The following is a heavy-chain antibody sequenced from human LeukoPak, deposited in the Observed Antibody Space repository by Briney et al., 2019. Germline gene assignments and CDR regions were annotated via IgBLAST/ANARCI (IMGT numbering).Heavy chain of an antibody. CDR2: IYYSGST. J-gene: IGHJ6*03. D-gene: IGHD6-13*01. V-gene: IGHV4-59*01. CDR1: GGSISSYY. CDR3: ARCRASSWKSYYYYMDV. Sequence: SETLSLTCTVSGGSISSYYWSWIRQPAGKGLEWIGYIYYSGSTNYNPSLKSRVTISVDTSKNQFSLKLSSVTAADTAVYYCARCRASSWKSYYYYMDVWGKGTTVTVSS.